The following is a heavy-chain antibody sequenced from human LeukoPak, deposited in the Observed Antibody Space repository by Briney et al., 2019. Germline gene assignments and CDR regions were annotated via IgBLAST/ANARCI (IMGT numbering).Heavy chain of an antibody. D-gene: IGHD6-13*01. CDR2: IYTSGST. CDR1: GGSISSGSYY. V-gene: IGHV4-61*02. CDR3: ARVSSSWYWFDP. J-gene: IGHJ5*02. Sequence: SQTLSLTSTVSGGSISSGSYYWSWIRQPAGKGLEWIGRIYTSGSTNYNPSLKSRVTISVDTSKNQFSLKLSSVTAADTAVYYCARVSSSWYWFDPWGQGTLVTVSS.